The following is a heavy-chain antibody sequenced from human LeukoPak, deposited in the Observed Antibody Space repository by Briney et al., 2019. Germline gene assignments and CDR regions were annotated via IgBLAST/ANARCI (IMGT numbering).Heavy chain of an antibody. J-gene: IGHJ6*02. CDR3: ARVVTRLREGAYQYDLDV. D-gene: IGHD3-16*01. CDR2: INAGNGDT. Sequence: ASVKVSCKASGYTFTNYILHWVRQAPGQRLEWMGWINAGNGDTEYSQKFQGRVTSTRDTSANTVYMDLRSPRSEDTAVYYCARVVTRLREGAYQYDLDVWGQGTTVTVSS. CDR1: GYTFTNYI. V-gene: IGHV1-3*01.